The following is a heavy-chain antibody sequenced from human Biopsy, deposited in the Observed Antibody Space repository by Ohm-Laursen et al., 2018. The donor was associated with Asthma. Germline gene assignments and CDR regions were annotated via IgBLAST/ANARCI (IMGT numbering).Heavy chain of an antibody. D-gene: IGHD3-22*01. CDR2: VSSHGHNK. Sequence: SLRLSCAASGFVFSQRGMHWVRQGAGKGMEWVALVSSHGHNKYYEDSVKGRFTISRDNSRNKLYLQINRLTVEDSAVYFCARQSGQDYGDSSGFDIWGQGTKVAVSS. CDR3: ARQSGQDYGDSSGFDI. V-gene: IGHV3-30*03. J-gene: IGHJ3*02. CDR1: GFVFSQRG.